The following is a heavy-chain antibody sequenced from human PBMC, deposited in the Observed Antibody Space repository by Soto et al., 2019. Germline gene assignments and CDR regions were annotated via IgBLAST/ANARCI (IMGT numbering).Heavy chain of an antibody. CDR2: ISSSDTTV. D-gene: IGHD6-13*01. V-gene: IGHV3-11*01. CDR1: GFTLSDYY. J-gene: IGHJ4*02. Sequence: QVQLVESGGGLVKPGGSLRLSCAASGFTLSDYYMTWIRQAPGKGLEYVSYISSSDTTVYYADSVRGRFTISRDNAKNPLYLQMSSLRVEDTAVYYCARRGYSTTWTAFDYWGQGTLVTVSS. CDR3: ARRGYSTTWTAFDY.